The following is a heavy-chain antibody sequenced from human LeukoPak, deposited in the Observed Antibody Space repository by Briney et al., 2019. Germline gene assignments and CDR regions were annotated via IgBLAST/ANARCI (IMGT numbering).Heavy chain of an antibody. CDR3: ARGTAYYYDSSGYCDY. V-gene: IGHV4-39*07. CDR2: IYYSGST. Sequence: SETLSLTCTVSGGSISSSSYYWGWIRQPPGKGLEWIGSIYYSGSTYYNPSLKSRVTISVDTSKNQFSLKLSSVTAADTAVYYCARGTAYYYDSSGYCDYWGQGTLVNVSS. D-gene: IGHD3-22*01. CDR1: GGSISSSSYY. J-gene: IGHJ4*02.